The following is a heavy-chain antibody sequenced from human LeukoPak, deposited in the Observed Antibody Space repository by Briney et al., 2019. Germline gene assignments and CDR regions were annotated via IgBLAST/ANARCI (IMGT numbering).Heavy chain of an antibody. J-gene: IGHJ4*02. D-gene: IGHD6-19*01. CDR3: ATGWYGDGGY. CDR1: GASISSYY. CDR2: MYYSGST. V-gene: IGHV4-59*01. Sequence: SETLSLICTVSGASISSYYWSWIRQPPGKGLEWIGYMYYSGSTNHNPSLKSRVTMSVDTSKNQFSLKLSSVTAADTAVYYCATGWYGDGGYWGQGILVTVSS.